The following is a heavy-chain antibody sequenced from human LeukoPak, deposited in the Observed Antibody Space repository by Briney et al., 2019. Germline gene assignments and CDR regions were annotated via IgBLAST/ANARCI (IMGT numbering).Heavy chain of an antibody. CDR3: ATAHEAGYSSGRYDSYYYYYMDV. CDR2: IYYSGSN. CDR1: GGSISGYY. J-gene: IGHJ6*03. Sequence: SETLSLTCSVSGGSISGYYWSWIRQPPGKGPEWIGDIYYSGSNQYNASLKSRGPISVDASEKKFSLTLSSVPAADTTVDFCATAHEAGYSSGRYDSYYYYYMDVWGKGTTVTISS. V-gene: IGHV4-59*01. D-gene: IGHD6-19*01.